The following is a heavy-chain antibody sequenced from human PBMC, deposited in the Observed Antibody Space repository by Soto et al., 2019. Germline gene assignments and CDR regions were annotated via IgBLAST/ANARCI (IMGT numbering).Heavy chain of an antibody. J-gene: IGHJ4*02. CDR1: GGTCSGSF. D-gene: IGHD4-17*01. CDR2: VNHSGST. CDR3: ARSGVHDYGDYANY. Sequence: SETLYLTCAVYGGTCSGSFLTWILQPPGKGLEWIGEVNHSGSTNYNPSLKSRVTISVDTSKNQFSLKLSSVTAADTAVYYCARSGVHDYGDYANYWGQGTLDTVSS. V-gene: IGHV4-34*01.